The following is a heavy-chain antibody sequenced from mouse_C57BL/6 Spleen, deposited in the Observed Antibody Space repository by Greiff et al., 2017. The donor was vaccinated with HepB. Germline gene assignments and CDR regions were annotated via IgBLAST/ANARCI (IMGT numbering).Heavy chain of an antibody. Sequence: VQLQQSGPELVKPGASVKISCKASGYAFSSSWMNWVKQRPGKGLEWIGRIYPGDGDTNYNGKFKGKATLTADKSSSTAYMQLSSLTSEDSAVYFCARDYYGNYAYWGQCTTLTVSS. V-gene: IGHV1-82*01. D-gene: IGHD2-1*01. J-gene: IGHJ2*01. CDR1: GYAFSSSW. CDR2: IYPGDGDT. CDR3: ARDYYGNYAY.